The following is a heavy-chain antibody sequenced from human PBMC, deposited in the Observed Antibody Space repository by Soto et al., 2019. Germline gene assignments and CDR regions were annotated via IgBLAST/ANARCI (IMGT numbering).Heavy chain of an antibody. CDR3: ARDGEAYCSGGSCYSAYYYYGMDV. D-gene: IGHD2-15*01. Sequence: GGSLRLSCAASGFTFSSYWMSWVRQAPGKGLEWVANIKQDGSEKYYVDSVKGRFTISRDNAKNSLYLQMNSLRAEDTAVYYCARDGEAYCSGGSCYSAYYYYGMDVWGQGTTVTVSS. CDR2: IKQDGSEK. CDR1: GFTFSSYW. J-gene: IGHJ6*02. V-gene: IGHV3-7*01.